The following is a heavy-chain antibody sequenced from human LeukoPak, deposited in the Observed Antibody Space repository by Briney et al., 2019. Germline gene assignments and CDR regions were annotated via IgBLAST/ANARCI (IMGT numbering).Heavy chain of an antibody. D-gene: IGHD1-26*01. CDR2: INPNSGGT. J-gene: IGHJ4*02. V-gene: IGHV1-2*02. Sequence: EASVKVSCKASGYTFTGYYMHWVRQAPGQGLEWMGWINPNSGGTNYAQKFQGRVTMTRDTSISTAYMELSRLRSDDTAVYYCARDRVVGATVIDYWGQGTLVTVSS. CDR1: GYTFTGYY. CDR3: ARDRVVGATVIDY.